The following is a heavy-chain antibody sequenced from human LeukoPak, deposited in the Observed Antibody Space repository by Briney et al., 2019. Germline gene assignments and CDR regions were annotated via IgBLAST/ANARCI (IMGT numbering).Heavy chain of an antibody. CDR1: GGSISSYY. CDR3: ARNVGYYYGMDV. V-gene: IGHV4-59*01. J-gene: IGHJ6*02. CDR2: IYYSGST. D-gene: IGHD3-16*01. Sequence: SETLSLTCTVSGGSISSYYWSWIWQPPGKGLEWIGYIYYSGSTNYNPSLKSRVTISVDTSKNQFSLKLSSVTAADTAVYYCARNVGYYYGMDVWGQGTTVTVSS.